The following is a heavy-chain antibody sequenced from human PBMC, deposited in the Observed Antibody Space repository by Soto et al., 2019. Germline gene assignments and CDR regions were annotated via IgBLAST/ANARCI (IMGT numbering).Heavy chain of an antibody. Sequence: GGSLRLSCAASGFTFSSYAMSWVRQAPGKGLEWVSAISGSGGSTYYADSVKGRFTISRDNSKNTLYLQMNSLRAEDTAVYYCAKDTPYQFGPGGHYYYGMDVWGQGTTVTVSS. CDR1: GFTFSSYA. D-gene: IGHD2-2*01. V-gene: IGHV3-23*01. CDR2: ISGSGGST. J-gene: IGHJ6*02. CDR3: AKDTPYQFGPGGHYYYGMDV.